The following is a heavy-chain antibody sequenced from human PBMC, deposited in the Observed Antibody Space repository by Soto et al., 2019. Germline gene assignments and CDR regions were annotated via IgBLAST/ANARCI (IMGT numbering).Heavy chain of an antibody. D-gene: IGHD3-16*01. J-gene: IGHJ6*02. CDR2: IWYDGSDK. CDR3: ARVGGKAMLSFSGLDV. CDR1: GFTFSSYG. Sequence: PGGSLRLSCAASGFTFSSYGMHWVRQAPGKGLEWVAVIWYDGSDKFYADSVKGRVTISRDNSKNTLYLQMNSLRAEDTAVYYCARVGGKAMLSFSGLDVWGQGTTVTVSS. V-gene: IGHV3-33*01.